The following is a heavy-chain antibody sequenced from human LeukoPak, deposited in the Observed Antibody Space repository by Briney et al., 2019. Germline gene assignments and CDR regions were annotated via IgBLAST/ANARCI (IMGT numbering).Heavy chain of an antibody. V-gene: IGHV1-18*01. CDR3: ARLGLSSGWYPRSDY. CDR1: GYTFTSYG. J-gene: IGHJ4*02. Sequence: GASVKVSCKASGYTFTSYGISWVRQAPGQGLEWMGWISAYNGNTNYAQKLQGRVTMTTDTSTSTAYMELRSLRSDDTAVYYCARLGLSSGWYPRSDYWGQGTLVTVSS. D-gene: IGHD6-19*01. CDR2: ISAYNGNT.